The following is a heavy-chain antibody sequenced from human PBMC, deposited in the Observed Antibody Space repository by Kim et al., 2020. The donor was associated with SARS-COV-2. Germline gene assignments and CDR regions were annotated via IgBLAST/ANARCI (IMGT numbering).Heavy chain of an antibody. D-gene: IGHD2-2*01. CDR3: ARDAAVYGMDV. CDR2: INHSGST. V-gene: IGHV4-34*01. CDR1: GGSFSGYY. Sequence: SETLSLTCAVYGGSFSGYYWSWIRQPPGKGLEWIGEINHSGSTNYNPSLKSRVTISVDTSKNQFSLKLSSVTAADTAVYYCARDAAVYGMDVWGQGTTVTVSS. J-gene: IGHJ6*02.